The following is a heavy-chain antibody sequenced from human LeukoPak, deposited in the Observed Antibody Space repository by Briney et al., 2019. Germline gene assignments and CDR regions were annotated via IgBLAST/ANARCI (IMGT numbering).Heavy chain of an antibody. Sequence: SETLSLTCTVSGGSISSYYWSWIRQPPGKGLEWIGYIYYSGSTNYSPSLKSRVTISVDTSKNQFSLKLSSVTAADTAVYYCARGGHYYDSSGYYPIDYWGQGTLVTVSS. V-gene: IGHV4-59*01. CDR3: ARGGHYYDSSGYYPIDY. CDR1: GGSISSYY. CDR2: IYYSGST. D-gene: IGHD3-22*01. J-gene: IGHJ4*02.